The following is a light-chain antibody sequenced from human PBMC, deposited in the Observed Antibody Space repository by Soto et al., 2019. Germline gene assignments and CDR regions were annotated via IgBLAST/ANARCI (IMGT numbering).Light chain of an antibody. Sequence: QPVLTQPRSVSGSPGQSVTISCTGTSSDVGGYNYVSWYQQHPGKAPKLMIYDVSKRPSGVPDRFSGSKSGNTASLTISGLQAEDEADYYCCSYAGSYTPNWVFGGGTKVTVL. CDR2: DVS. CDR3: CSYAGSYTPNWV. J-gene: IGLJ3*02. V-gene: IGLV2-11*01. CDR1: SSDVGGYNY.